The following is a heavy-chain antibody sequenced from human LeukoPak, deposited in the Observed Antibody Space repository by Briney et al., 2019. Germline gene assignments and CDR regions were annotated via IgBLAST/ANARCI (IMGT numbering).Heavy chain of an antibody. D-gene: IGHD3-3*01. CDR1: GGSISSSSYY. Sequence: EPSETLSLTCTVSGGSISSSSYYWGWIRQPPGKGLEWIGSIYYSGSTYYNPSLKSRVTISVDTSKNQFSLKLSSVTAADTAVYYCASPAIFGVDPFDYWGQGTLVTVSS. V-gene: IGHV4-39*01. J-gene: IGHJ4*02. CDR2: IYYSGST. CDR3: ASPAIFGVDPFDY.